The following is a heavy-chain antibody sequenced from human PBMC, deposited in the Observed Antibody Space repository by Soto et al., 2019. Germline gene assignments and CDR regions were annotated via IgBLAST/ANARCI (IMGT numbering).Heavy chain of an antibody. CDR2: FIPILDMA. V-gene: IGHV1-69*02. CDR3: AITYCRDNSCPRDFDF. Sequence: QVQVVQSGAEVKKPESSVKVSCKPSGGTFNTYTVNWVRLAPGHGLEWMGRFIPILDMANYAQKFQDRVTITVYSAPSTAYMELNSLTSDDTAVYYCAITYCRDNSCPRDFDFWGPGTRVTVSS. CDR1: GGTFNTYT. D-gene: IGHD2-21*01. J-gene: IGHJ4*02.